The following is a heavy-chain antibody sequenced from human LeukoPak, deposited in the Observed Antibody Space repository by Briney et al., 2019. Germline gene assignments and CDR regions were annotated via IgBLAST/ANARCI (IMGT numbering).Heavy chain of an antibody. V-gene: IGHV3-74*01. CDR2: INSDGSRT. CDR1: GFTFNSYW. CDR3: ARGNFYSGSGSSPLDS. Sequence: PGGSLRLSCAASGFTFNSYWMHWVRQVPGKGLVWVSRINSDGSRTNYVDSAKGRFTISRDNAKNTLFLQMNSLRAEDTAVYYCARGNFYSGSGSSPLDSWGQGTLVTVSS. J-gene: IGHJ4*02. D-gene: IGHD3-10*01.